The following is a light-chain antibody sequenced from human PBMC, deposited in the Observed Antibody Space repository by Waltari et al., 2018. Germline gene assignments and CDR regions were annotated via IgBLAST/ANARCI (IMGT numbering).Light chain of an antibody. Sequence: DIQMTQSPSSLSASVGDRVTITFRASQNITTYLNWYQQKPGKAPNLLIYAASNLHNCVPSRFSGSGSGTDFAVTISSLQPEDFSTYYCQQSHSTPYTFGQGIKFEI. CDR2: AAS. J-gene: IGKJ2*01. CDR3: QQSHSTPYT. V-gene: IGKV1-39*01. CDR1: QNITTY.